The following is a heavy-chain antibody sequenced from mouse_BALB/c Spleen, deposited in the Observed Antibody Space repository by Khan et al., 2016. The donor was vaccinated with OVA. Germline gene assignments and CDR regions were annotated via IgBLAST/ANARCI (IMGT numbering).Heavy chain of an antibody. V-gene: IGHV6-6*02. Sequence: EVKLEESGGGLVQPGGSMKLSCVASGFTFSNYWMNWVSQSPEKGLEWDAEIRLKSNNYATHYAESVKGRFTISRDDSKSSVYLQMNNLRAEEACIYYCPLPPWFAYCGQATLVTVAA. J-gene: IGHJ3*01. CDR3: PLPPWFAY. CDR1: GFTFSNYW. CDR2: IRLKSNNYAT.